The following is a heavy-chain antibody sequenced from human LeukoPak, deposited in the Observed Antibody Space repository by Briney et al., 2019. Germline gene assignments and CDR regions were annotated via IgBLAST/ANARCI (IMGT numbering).Heavy chain of an antibody. Sequence: GGSLRLSCAASGFTFSGYGMHWVRQAPGKGLEWVAVISYDGSNRYYADSVKGRFTISRDNSKNTLYLQMNSLRAEDTAVYYCAKDYYDSSGYEDYYYYYYMDVWGKGTTVTVSS. J-gene: IGHJ6*03. CDR3: AKDYYDSSGYEDYYYYYYMDV. V-gene: IGHV3-30*18. CDR2: ISYDGSNR. CDR1: GFTFSGYG. D-gene: IGHD3-22*01.